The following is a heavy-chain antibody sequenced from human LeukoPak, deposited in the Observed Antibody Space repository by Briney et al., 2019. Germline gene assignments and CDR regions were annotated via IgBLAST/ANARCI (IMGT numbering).Heavy chain of an antibody. J-gene: IGHJ4*02. V-gene: IGHV3-30*07. D-gene: IGHD3-16*01. CDR3: PKGRGGFYY. CDR2: ISYDGSNK. Sequence: GGSLRLSCAASGFTFSSYAMHWVRQAPGKGLEGVAVISYDGSNKYYADSVKGRFTISRDNSKNTLYLQMNSLRAEDTAVYYCPKGRGGFYYWGQGTLVTVSS. CDR1: GFTFSSYA.